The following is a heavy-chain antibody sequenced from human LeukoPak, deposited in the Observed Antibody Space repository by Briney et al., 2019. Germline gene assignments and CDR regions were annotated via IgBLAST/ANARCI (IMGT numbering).Heavy chain of an antibody. D-gene: IGHD4-17*01. Sequence: GGSLRLSCAASGFTFSSHAMHWVRQAPGKGLEWVALISYEGTHKYYADSVQGRFTISRDTSKNSLYLQMNSLRAEDTAVYYCARPSTTVLSDYWGQGTLVTVSS. J-gene: IGHJ4*02. V-gene: IGHV3-30*04. CDR2: ISYEGTHK. CDR3: ARPSTTVLSDY. CDR1: GFTFSSHA.